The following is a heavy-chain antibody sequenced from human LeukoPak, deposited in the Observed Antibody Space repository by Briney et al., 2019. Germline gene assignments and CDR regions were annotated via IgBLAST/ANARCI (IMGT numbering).Heavy chain of an antibody. CDR3: ARDGPPTFGLITFGGVIATGAGHDAFDI. J-gene: IGHJ3*02. Sequence: SETLSLTCTVSGGSISSSSYYWGWIRQPPGKGLEWVGSIYYSGSTYYNPSLKSRVTISVDTSKNQFSLKLSSVTAADTAVYYCARDGPPTFGLITFGGVIATGAGHDAFDIWGQGTMVTVSS. D-gene: IGHD3-16*02. V-gene: IGHV4-39*07. CDR1: GGSISSSSYY. CDR2: IYYSGST.